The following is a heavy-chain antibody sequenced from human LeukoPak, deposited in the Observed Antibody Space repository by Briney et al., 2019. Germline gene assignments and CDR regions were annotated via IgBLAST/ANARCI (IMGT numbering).Heavy chain of an antibody. J-gene: IGHJ4*02. D-gene: IGHD2-15*01. CDR3: ATWGYCDSGTCDPG. CDR2: IHSDGRTA. V-gene: IGHV3-74*01. CDR1: GFTLSSYW. Sequence: PGGSLRLSCAVSGFTLSSYWMEWVRQAPGKGLVWVSRIHSDGRTASYAESVKGRFTISRDSAKNTLYLQMDSLRAEDTAVYYCATWGYCDSGTCDPGWGQGALVTVSS.